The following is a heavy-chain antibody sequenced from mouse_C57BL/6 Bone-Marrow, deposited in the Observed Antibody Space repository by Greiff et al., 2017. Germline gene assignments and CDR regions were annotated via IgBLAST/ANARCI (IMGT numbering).Heavy chain of an antibody. CDR3: ARGELLRFAY. D-gene: IGHD2-12*01. J-gene: IGHJ3*01. CDR1: GYTFTSYW. V-gene: IGHV1-59*01. Sequence: QVQLQQPGAELVRPGTSVTLSCKASGYTFTSYWMHWVKQRPGQGLEWIGVIDPSDSYTNYNQKFKGKATLTVDTSSSTAYMQLSSLTSEDSAVYYCARGELLRFAYWGQGTLVTVSA. CDR2: IDPSDSYT.